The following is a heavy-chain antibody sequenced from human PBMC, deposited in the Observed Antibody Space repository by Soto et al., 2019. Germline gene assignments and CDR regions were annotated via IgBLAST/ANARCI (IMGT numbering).Heavy chain of an antibody. V-gene: IGHV3-23*01. D-gene: IGHD3-3*01. CDR2: ISGSGGST. CDR1: GFTFSSYA. Sequence: LRLSCAASGFTFSSYAMSWVRQAPGKGLEWVSAISGSGGSTYYADSVKGRFTISRDNSKNTLYLRMNSLRAEDTAVYYCAKVGPRAIFGYYFDYWGQGTLVTVSS. J-gene: IGHJ4*02. CDR3: AKVGPRAIFGYYFDY.